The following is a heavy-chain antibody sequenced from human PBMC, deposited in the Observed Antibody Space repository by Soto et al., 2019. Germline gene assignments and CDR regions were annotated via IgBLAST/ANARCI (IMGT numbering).Heavy chain of an antibody. J-gene: IGHJ4*02. V-gene: IGHV1-58*01. CDR3: AAETHSGYPSFDY. CDR1: GFTFTSSA. D-gene: IGHD5-12*01. Sequence: SVKVSCKASGFTFTSSAVQWVRQARGQRLEWIGWIVVGSGNTDYAQKFQERVTITRDMSTSTAYMELSSLGSEDTAVYYCAAETHSGYPSFDYWGQGTLVTVSS. CDR2: IVVGSGNT.